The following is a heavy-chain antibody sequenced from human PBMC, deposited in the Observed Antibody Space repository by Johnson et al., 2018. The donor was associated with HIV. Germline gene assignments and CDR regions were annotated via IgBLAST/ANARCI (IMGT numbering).Heavy chain of an antibody. CDR2: TWYDASYK. V-gene: IGHV3-30*02. CDR3: AKIRTSGTGDAFDI. Sequence: VQLVESGGGLVQPGGSLRLSCAASRFTFSTYGIHWVRQAPGKGLEWVAVTWYDASYKYYADSVKGRLTISRDNSKNTLYLQMDSLRAEDTAVYYCAKIRTSGTGDAFDIWGQGTMVTVSS. CDR1: RFTFSTYG. D-gene: IGHD1-14*01. J-gene: IGHJ3*02.